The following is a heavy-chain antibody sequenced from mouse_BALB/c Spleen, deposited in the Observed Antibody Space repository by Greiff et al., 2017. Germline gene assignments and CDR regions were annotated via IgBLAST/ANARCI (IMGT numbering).Heavy chain of an antibody. CDR2: IYPGDGDT. CDR1: GYAFSSYW. Sequence: QVQLQQSGAELVRPGSSVKISCKASGYAFSSYWMNWVKQRPGQGLEWIGQIYPGDGDTNYNGKFKGKATLTADKSSSTAYMQLSSLTSEDSAVYFCARVSTMIRAMDYWGQGTSVTVSS. J-gene: IGHJ4*01. V-gene: IGHV1-80*01. CDR3: ARVSTMIRAMDY. D-gene: IGHD2-4*01.